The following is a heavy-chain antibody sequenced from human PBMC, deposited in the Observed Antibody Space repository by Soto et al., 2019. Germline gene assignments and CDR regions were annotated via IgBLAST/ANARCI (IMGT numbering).Heavy chain of an antibody. V-gene: IGHV1-69*12. J-gene: IGHJ5*02. CDR1: GGTFSSYA. D-gene: IGHD3-22*01. CDR3: ARDRGPSSGYYPYWFDP. CDR2: IIPIFGTA. Sequence: QVQLVQSGAEVKKPGSSVKVSCKASGGTFSSYAISWVRQAPGQGLEWMGEIIPIFGTANYAQKFQGRVTITADESTSTAYRELSSLRSEDTAVYYCARDRGPSSGYYPYWFDPWGQGPLVTVSS.